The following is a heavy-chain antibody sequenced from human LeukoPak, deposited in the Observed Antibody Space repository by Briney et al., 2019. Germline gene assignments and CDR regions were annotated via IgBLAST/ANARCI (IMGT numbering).Heavy chain of an antibody. CDR2: IIPIFGTA. V-gene: IGHV1-69*13. J-gene: IGHJ4*02. CDR3: ARATSLGSNFDY. D-gene: IGHD1-1*01. Sequence: SVKVSCKASGGTFSSYAISWVRQAPGQGLEWKGGIIPIFGTANYAQKFQGRVTITADESTSTAYMELSSLRSEDTAVYYCARATSLGSNFDYWGQGTLVTVSS. CDR1: GGTFSSYA.